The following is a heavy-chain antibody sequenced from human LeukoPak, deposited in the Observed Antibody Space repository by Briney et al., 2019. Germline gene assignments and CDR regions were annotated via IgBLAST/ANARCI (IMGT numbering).Heavy chain of an antibody. CDR3: ARMKGYAYSDY. CDR1: RGTFSTYA. Sequence: SVKVSCKASRGTFSTYAINWVRQAPGQGLEWMGGFIPFYGATNYAQKFQDRVFITTDDSKSTAFLEVSSLRSEDTAVYYCARMKGYAYSDYWGQGTLVTVSS. V-gene: IGHV1-69*05. D-gene: IGHD3-16*01. CDR2: FIPFYGAT. J-gene: IGHJ4*02.